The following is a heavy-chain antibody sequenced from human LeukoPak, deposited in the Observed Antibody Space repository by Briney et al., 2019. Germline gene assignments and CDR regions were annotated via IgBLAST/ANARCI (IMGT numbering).Heavy chain of an antibody. D-gene: IGHD6-13*01. V-gene: IGHV1-46*01. CDR1: GYTFTSYY. J-gene: IGHJ5*02. CDR3: AREEGCSIAAAANWFDP. CDR2: INPSGGST. Sequence: ASVKVSCKASGYTFTSYYMHWVRQAPGQGLEWMGIINPSGGSTSYAQKFQGRVTMTRDMSTSTVYMELSSLRSEATAVYYCAREEGCSIAAAANWFDPWGQGTLVTVSS.